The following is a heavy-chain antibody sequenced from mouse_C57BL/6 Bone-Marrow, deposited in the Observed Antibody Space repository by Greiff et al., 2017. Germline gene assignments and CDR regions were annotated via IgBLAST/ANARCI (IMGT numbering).Heavy chain of an antibody. V-gene: IGHV2-9-1*01. Sequence: VKLVESGPGLVAPSQSLSITCTVSGFSLTSYAISWVRQPPGKGLEWLGVIWTGGGTNYNSALKSRLSISKDNSKSQVFLKMNSLQTDDTARYYCARNREGRLPLSMDYWGQGTSVTVSS. CDR2: IWTGGGT. CDR1: GFSLTSYA. D-gene: IGHD2-4*01. CDR3: ARNREGRLPLSMDY. J-gene: IGHJ4*01.